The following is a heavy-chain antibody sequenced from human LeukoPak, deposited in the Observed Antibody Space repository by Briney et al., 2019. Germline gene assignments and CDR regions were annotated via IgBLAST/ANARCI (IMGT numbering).Heavy chain of an antibody. Sequence: ASEKVSCMASGYTFTSYDINCVRQATGQGLEWMGWMNPNSGNTHYAEKFQGRVTMTRTTSISTAYMELSSVRSEDTAVYYCARSYDILTGYYSLGYWGQGTLVTVSS. CDR1: GYTFTSYD. J-gene: IGHJ4*02. CDR2: MNPNSGNT. V-gene: IGHV1-8*01. CDR3: ARSYDILTGYYSLGY. D-gene: IGHD3-9*01.